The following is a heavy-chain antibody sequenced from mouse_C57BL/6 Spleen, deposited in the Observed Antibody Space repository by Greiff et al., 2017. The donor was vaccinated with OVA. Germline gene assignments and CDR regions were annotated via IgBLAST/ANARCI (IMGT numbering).Heavy chain of an antibody. CDR3: ARLSYYVRAMDY. CDR1: GYTFTSYW. J-gene: IGHJ4*01. D-gene: IGHD1-1*02. Sequence: QVQLKQSGAELVKPGASVKMSCKASGYTFTSYWITWVKQRPGQGLEWLGDIYPGSGSTNYNEKFKSKATLTVDTSSSTAYMQLSSLTSEDSAVYYCARLSYYVRAMDYWGQGTSVTVSS. CDR2: IYPGSGST. V-gene: IGHV1-55*01.